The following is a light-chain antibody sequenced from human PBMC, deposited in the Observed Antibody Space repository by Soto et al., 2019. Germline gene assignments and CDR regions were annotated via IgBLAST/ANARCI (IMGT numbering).Light chain of an antibody. CDR3: GTWDSNLSAVV. CDR2: DNH. J-gene: IGLJ2*01. Sequence: QSVLTQPPSVSAAPGQTVTISCSGSSSNIGDNFVSWYQQVPGTAPKLLIYDNHERPSGIPDRFSGSKSGTSATLGITGLQTGDEADYYCGTWDSNLSAVVFGGGTKLTVL. V-gene: IGLV1-51*01. CDR1: SSNIGDNF.